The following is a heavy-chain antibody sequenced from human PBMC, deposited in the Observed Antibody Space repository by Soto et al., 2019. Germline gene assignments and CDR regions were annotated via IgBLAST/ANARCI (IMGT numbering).Heavy chain of an antibody. Sequence: SVKVSCKASGGTFSSFGNNWVRPAPGQGLVWMVGIIPVFRRPNYAQRFRGRLTITADESTNTGYMWLIDLRSEDTAVYYCAREGSGSNFWGQGTQVTVSS. D-gene: IGHD5-12*01. CDR2: IIPVFRRP. V-gene: IGHV1-69*13. CDR3: AREGSGSNF. J-gene: IGHJ4*02. CDR1: GGTFSSFG.